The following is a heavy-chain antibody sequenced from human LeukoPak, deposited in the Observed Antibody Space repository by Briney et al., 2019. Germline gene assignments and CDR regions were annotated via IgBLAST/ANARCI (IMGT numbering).Heavy chain of an antibody. V-gene: IGHV3-30*02. Sequence: PGGSLRLSCAASGFTFSSYGMHWVRQAPGKGLEWVAFIRYDGSNKYYADSVKGRFTISRDNSKNTLYLQMNSLRAEDTAVYYCAKEPGSAVAATNWFDPWGQGTLVTVSS. D-gene: IGHD2-15*01. J-gene: IGHJ5*02. CDR3: AKEPGSAVAATNWFDP. CDR2: IRYDGSNK. CDR1: GFTFSSYG.